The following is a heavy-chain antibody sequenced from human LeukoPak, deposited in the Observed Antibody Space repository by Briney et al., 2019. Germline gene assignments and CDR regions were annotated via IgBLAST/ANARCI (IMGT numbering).Heavy chain of an antibody. CDR1: GYTFIDYW. CDR3: ARDAPHQRFDY. Sequence: VASVKASCKASGYTFIDYWIHWVRQAPGQGLEWMGEIDLRTGDAISAQKFQGRVTMTRDTSISTTYLDLRGLGTDDTAVYYCARDAPHQRFDYWGQGTLVTVS. V-gene: IGHV1-2*02. CDR2: IDLRTGDA. J-gene: IGHJ4*02.